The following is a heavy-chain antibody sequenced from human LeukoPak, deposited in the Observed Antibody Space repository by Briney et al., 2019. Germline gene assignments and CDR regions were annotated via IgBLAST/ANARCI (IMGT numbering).Heavy chain of an antibody. V-gene: IGHV3-23*01. J-gene: IGHJ4*02. Sequence: GGSLRLSCAASGFAFSSYAMSWVRQAPGKGLEWVSAISGSGGSTYYADSVKGRFTISRDNSKNTLYLQMNSLRAEDTAVYYCAKEKRDYGDPVAFDYWGQGTLVTVFS. CDR1: GFAFSSYA. CDR2: ISGSGGST. D-gene: IGHD4-17*01. CDR3: AKEKRDYGDPVAFDY.